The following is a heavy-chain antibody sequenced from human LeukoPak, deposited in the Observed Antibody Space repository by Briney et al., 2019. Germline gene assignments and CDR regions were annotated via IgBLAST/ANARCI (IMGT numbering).Heavy chain of an antibody. CDR3: AKGLSGSYFDY. CDR1: GFTFSSYG. CDR2: ISGSGGST. Sequence: GGSLRLSCAASGFTFSSYGMSWVRQAPGKGLEWVSAISGSGGSTYYADSVKGRFTISRGNSKNTLYLQMNSLRAEDTAVYYCAKGLSGSYFDYWGQGTLVTVSS. D-gene: IGHD1-26*01. J-gene: IGHJ4*02. V-gene: IGHV3-23*01.